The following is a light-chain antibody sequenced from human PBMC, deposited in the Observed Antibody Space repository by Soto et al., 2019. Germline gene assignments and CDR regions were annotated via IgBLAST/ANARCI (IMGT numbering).Light chain of an antibody. J-gene: IGLJ2*01. Sequence: SYELTQPPSVSVAPGKTARITCGGNNIGSKSVHWYQQKPGQAPVLVIYYDSDRPSGIPERFSGSNSGNTATLTISRVEVGDEADYYCQVWDSSSDQPLVVFGGGTKLTVL. V-gene: IGLV3-21*04. CDR2: YDS. CDR1: NIGSKS. CDR3: QVWDSSSDQPLVV.